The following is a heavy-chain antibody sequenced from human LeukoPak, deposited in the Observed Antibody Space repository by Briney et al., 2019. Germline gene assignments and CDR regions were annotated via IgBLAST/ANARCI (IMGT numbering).Heavy chain of an antibody. CDR2: INHSGST. V-gene: IGHV4-34*01. CDR1: GGSFNGYY. J-gene: IGHJ6*03. CDR3: ARDPYSGSYYAYYYYYMDV. D-gene: IGHD1-26*01. Sequence: SETLSLTCAVYGGSFNGYYWSWIRQPPGKGLEWIGEINHSGSTNYNPSLKSRVTISVDTSKNQFSLKLSSVTAADTAVYYCARDPYSGSYYAYYYYYMDVWGKGTTVTVSS.